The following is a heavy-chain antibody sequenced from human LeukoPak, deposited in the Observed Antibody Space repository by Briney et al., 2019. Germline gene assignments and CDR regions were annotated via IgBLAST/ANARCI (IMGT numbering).Heavy chain of an antibody. CDR2: TYYSGST. CDR3: ARDGSSGWYRFDY. J-gene: IGHJ4*02. V-gene: IGHV4-61*10. Sequence: PSQTLSLTCTVSGGSISSGSYYWRWIRQPAGKGLEWIGYTYYSGSTNYNPSLKSRVTISVDTSKNQFSLKLSSVTAADTAVYYCARDGSSGWYRFDYGGQGTLVTVSS. CDR1: GGSISSGSYY. D-gene: IGHD6-19*01.